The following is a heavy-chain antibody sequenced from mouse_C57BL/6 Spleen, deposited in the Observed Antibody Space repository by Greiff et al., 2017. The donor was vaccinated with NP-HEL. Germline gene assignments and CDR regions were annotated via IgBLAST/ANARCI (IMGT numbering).Heavy chain of an antibody. CDR1: GFSLTRYG. D-gene: IGHD1-2*01. J-gene: IGHJ1*03. Sequence: VQLQQSGPGLVQPSQSLSITCTVSGFSLTRYGVHWVRQPPGKGLAWMGVIWSGGSTDYNAAFIYRLSISTDNSKSQVFFKMNSLQADDTAIYYCAKRGDYGFYWYFDVWGTGTTVTVAS. V-gene: IGHV2-4*01. CDR2: IWSGGST. CDR3: AKRGDYGFYWYFDV.